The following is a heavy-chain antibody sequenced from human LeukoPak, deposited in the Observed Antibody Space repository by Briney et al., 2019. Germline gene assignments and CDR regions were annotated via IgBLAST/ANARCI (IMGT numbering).Heavy chain of an antibody. J-gene: IGHJ5*02. V-gene: IGHV4-34*01. D-gene: IGHD3-9*01. CDR2: INHSGST. CDR3: ASLNYDILTGYYTGWFDP. CDR1: GGSFSGYY. Sequence: SETLSLNCAVYGGSFSGYYWSWIRQPPGKGLEWIGEINHSGSTNYNPSLKSRVTISVDTSKNQFSLKLSSVTAADTAVYYCASLNYDILTGYYTGWFDPWGQGTLVTVSS.